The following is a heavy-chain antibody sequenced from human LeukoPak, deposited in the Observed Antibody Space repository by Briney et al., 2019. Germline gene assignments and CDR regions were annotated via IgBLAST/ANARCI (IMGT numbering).Heavy chain of an antibody. Sequence: SETLSLTCTVSGGSISSYYWSWIRQPPGKGLEWIGYIYYSGSTNYNPSLKSRVTISVDTSKNQFSLKLSSVTAADTAVYYCARGRSPRSHYYYYGMDVWGQGTTVTVSS. V-gene: IGHV4-59*12. J-gene: IGHJ6*02. CDR2: IYYSGST. CDR3: ARGRSPRSHYYYYGMDV. CDR1: GGSISSYY.